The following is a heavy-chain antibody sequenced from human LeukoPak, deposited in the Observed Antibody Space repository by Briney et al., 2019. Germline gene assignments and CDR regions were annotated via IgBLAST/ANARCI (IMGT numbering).Heavy chain of an antibody. V-gene: IGHV3-53*01. CDR2: MYSGGGT. Sequence: PGRSLRLSCVASGFALTNNYMRWVRQAPGKGLEWVSLMYSGGGTHYADSVKGRFTVSRDNSKNTLYLQMNNLRADDTAVYYCTRDVEWDLLFSHWGQGTLVTVSS. CDR1: GFALTNNY. CDR3: TRDVEWDLLFSH. J-gene: IGHJ4*01. D-gene: IGHD1-26*01.